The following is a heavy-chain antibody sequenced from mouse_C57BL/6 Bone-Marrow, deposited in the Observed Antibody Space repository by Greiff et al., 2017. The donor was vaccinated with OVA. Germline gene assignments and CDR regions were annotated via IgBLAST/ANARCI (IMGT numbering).Heavy chain of an antibody. CDR1: GFTFSSYT. D-gene: IGHD1-1*01. V-gene: IGHV5-9*01. J-gene: IGHJ1*03. CDR2: ISGGGGNT. Sequence: DVMLVESGGGLVKPGGSLKLSCAASGFTFSSYTMSWVRQTPEKRLEWVATISGGGGNTYYPDSVKGRFTISRDNAKNTLYLQMSSLRSEDTALYYCARHCGSSYWYFDVWGTGTTVTVSS. CDR3: ARHCGSSYWYFDV.